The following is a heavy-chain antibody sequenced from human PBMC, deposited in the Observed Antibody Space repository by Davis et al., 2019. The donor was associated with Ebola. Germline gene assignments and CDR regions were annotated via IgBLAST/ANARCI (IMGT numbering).Heavy chain of an antibody. CDR2: INPDSGGT. CDR1: GYTFTAYY. CDR3: ARVYETNWFDP. V-gene: IGHV1-2*02. J-gene: IGHJ5*02. D-gene: IGHD5/OR15-5a*01. Sequence: ASVKVSCKASGYTFTAYYMHWVRQAPGQGLEWMGWINPDSGGTNYAQKFQGRVTMTRDTSISTAYMELSRLRSDDTAVYYCARVYETNWFDPWGQGTLVTVSS.